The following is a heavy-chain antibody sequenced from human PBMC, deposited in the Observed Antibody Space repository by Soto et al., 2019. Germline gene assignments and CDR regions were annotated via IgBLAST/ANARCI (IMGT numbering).Heavy chain of an antibody. Sequence: PGGSLRLSCAASGFTFSSYAMHWVRQAPGKGLEWVAVISYDGSNKYYADSVKGRFTISRDNSKNTLYLQMNSLRAEDTAVYYCARDLVVLVPAAIDYWGQGTLVTSPQ. J-gene: IGHJ4*02. V-gene: IGHV3-30-3*01. CDR3: ARDLVVLVPAAIDY. CDR2: ISYDGSNK. CDR1: GFTFSSYA. D-gene: IGHD2-2*01.